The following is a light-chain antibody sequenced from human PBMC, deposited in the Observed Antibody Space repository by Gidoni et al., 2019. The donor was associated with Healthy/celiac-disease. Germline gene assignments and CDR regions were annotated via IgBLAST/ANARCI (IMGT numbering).Light chain of an antibody. J-gene: IGLJ2*01. CDR3: KVWDSSSDHCVV. Sequence: SYVLTQPPSVLVAPGQTARITCGGNNIGSKSVHWYQQKPDQAPVLVVYADSDRPSGIPERFSGSNSGNTATLTISRVEDGDEADYYCKVWDSSSDHCVVFGGGTKLTVL. CDR1: NIGSKS. V-gene: IGLV3-21*02. CDR2: ADS.